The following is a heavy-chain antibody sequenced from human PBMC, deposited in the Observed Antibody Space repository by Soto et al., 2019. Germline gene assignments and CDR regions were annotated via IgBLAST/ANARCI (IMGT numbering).Heavy chain of an antibody. J-gene: IGHJ6*04. CDR2: IIPRSATS. Sequence: ASVKVSCKASGDTFSTYTITWMRQAPGQGLEWMGGIIPRSATSNYAQKFQGRVTITADESTNTAYMELSSLRSEDTAVYYCARGVFFLFPTTVTPDYYYPALAVWGKGSTVPVSP. V-gene: IGHV1-69*13. CDR1: GDTFSTYT. D-gene: IGHD3-22*01. CDR3: ARGVFFLFPTTVTPDYYYPALAV.